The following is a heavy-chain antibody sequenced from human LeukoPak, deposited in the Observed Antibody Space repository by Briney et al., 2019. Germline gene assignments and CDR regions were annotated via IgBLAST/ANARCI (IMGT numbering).Heavy chain of an antibody. CDR2: VSGSGSTV. CDR1: GFTFSDHI. CDR3: VRQFAS. Sequence: PGGSLRLSCAASGFTFSDHIMNWVRQLPGKRLEWVAYVSGSGSTVYYADSVKGRFTISRDNGKSSLYLQMNSLRVGDTALYYCVRQFASWGQGTLVTVSS. J-gene: IGHJ4*02. V-gene: IGHV3-48*01.